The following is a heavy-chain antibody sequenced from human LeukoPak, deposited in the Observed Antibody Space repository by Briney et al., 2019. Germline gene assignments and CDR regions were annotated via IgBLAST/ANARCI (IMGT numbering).Heavy chain of an antibody. Sequence: GGSLRLSCAASGFTFSSYWMHWVRQAPGKGVVWVSRINSDGSSTSYADSVNGRFSISRDNAKTTLYLQMNSLRAEDTAVYYCARDSCYDYYFDYWGQGTLVTVSS. CDR1: GFTFSSYW. CDR2: INSDGSST. V-gene: IGHV3-74*01. CDR3: ARDSCYDYYFDY. J-gene: IGHJ4*02. D-gene: IGHD5-12*01.